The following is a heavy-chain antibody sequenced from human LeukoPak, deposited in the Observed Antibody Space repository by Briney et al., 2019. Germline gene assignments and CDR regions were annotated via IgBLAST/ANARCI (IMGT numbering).Heavy chain of an antibody. J-gene: IGHJ4*02. CDR3: ARASSYSTSSLPGY. Sequence: GASVKVSCKASGYIFFSYVMTWVRQAPGEEVEWVGWINTHTGNPKYAHGFTGRFVFSLDTSVSTAYLQISSLKAEDTAVYYCARASSYSTSSLPGYWGQGTLVTVSS. CDR1: GYIFFSYV. CDR2: INTHTGNP. V-gene: IGHV7-4-1*02. D-gene: IGHD6-6*01.